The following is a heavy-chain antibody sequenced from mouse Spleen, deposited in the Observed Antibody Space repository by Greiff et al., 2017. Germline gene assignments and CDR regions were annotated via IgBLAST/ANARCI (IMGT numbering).Heavy chain of an antibody. CDR1: GFTFSSYA. J-gene: IGHJ2*01. D-gene: IGHD1-1*01. V-gene: IGHV5-4*01. CDR2: ISDGGSYT. CDR3: ARDGDYYGSSYYFDY. Sequence: EVQRVESGGGLVKPGGSLKLSCAASGFTFSSYAMSWVRQTPEKRLEWVATISDGGSYTYYPDNVKGRFTISRDNAKNNLYLQMSHLKSEDTAMYYCARDGDYYGSSYYFDYWGQGTTLTVSS.